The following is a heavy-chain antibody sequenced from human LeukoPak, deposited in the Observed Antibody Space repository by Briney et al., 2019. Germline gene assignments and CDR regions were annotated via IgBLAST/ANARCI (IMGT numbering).Heavy chain of an antibody. D-gene: IGHD1-26*01. Sequence: GGSLRLSCAASGFTFSNYGMHWVRQAPGKGLEWVAVISYDGSNKYYADSVQGRFTISRDNSKTTLYLQMNSLRAEDTAVYYCARDGGTGIVGASGGMDVWGQGTTVTVSS. CDR3: ARDGGTGIVGASGGMDV. CDR2: ISYDGSNK. CDR1: GFTFSNYG. V-gene: IGHV3-30*03. J-gene: IGHJ6*02.